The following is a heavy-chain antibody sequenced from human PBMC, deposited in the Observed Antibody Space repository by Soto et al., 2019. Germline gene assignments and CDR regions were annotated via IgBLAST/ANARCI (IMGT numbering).Heavy chain of an antibody. CDR1: GFTFTSYA. Sequence: EVQLLESGGGWVQPGESLRLSCAASGFTFTSYATSRARQAPGKGLEWVSVISGSDDSTYYADSVKGRFTISRDNSKNTLYLQMSSLRAEDTAVYYCAKWSSSSTFDYWGQGTLVTVSS. V-gene: IGHV3-23*01. J-gene: IGHJ4*02. CDR2: ISGSDDST. D-gene: IGHD6-6*01. CDR3: AKWSSSSTFDY.